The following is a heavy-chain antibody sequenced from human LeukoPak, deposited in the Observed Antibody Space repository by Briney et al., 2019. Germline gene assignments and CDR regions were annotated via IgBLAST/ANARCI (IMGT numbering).Heavy chain of an antibody. Sequence: GASVKVSCKASGYTFTGYYMHWVRQAPGQGLEWMGWINPNSGGTILAQKFQGRVTMTRDTSFKTAYMDLTSLKSDDTAVYYCARGWGPTGLDYWGQGTLVTVSS. CDR1: GYTFTGYY. CDR3: ARGWGPTGLDY. J-gene: IGHJ4*02. CDR2: INPNSGGT. V-gene: IGHV1-2*02. D-gene: IGHD3-9*01.